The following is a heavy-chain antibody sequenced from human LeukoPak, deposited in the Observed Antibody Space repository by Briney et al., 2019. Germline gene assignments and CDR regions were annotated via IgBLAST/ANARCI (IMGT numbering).Heavy chain of an antibody. Sequence: ASVKVSCKATSYISWVRQAPGQGLEWMAWTGSYEGDTYSAQNFRDRLTVTSDTSTGTVYLYLRSLRPDDTAVYYCARDFWNFDDSGGYNRDFDSWGQGTLVTVSS. CDR3: ARDFWNFDDSGGYNRDFDS. J-gene: IGHJ5*01. CDR1: SY. CDR2: TGSYEGDT. D-gene: IGHD1-1*01. V-gene: IGHV1-18*04.